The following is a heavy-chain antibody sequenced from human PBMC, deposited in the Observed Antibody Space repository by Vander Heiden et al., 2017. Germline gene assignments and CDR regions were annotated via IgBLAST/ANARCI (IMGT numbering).Heavy chain of an antibody. CDR1: GYSFTSSW. Sequence: EVQLVQSGAEVKKPGESLKISCKGSGYSFTSSWIGWGRQMPGKGLEWMGIIYPGDSDTRDSPSFQGQVTISADKSISTAYLQWSSLKASDTARYYCARLPPYGGYVLGAFDIWGQGTMVTVSS. V-gene: IGHV5-51*01. CDR3: ARLPPYGGYVLGAFDI. D-gene: IGHD4-17*01. J-gene: IGHJ3*02. CDR2: IYPGDSDT.